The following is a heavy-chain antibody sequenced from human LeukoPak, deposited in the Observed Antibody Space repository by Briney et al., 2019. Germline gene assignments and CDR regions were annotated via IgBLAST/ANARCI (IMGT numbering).Heavy chain of an antibody. Sequence: PSETLSLTCAVYGGSFSGYYWSWIRQPPGKGLEWIGEINHSGGTAYNPFLKRRVSILVDMSKNQFSLKLSSVTAADTAVYYCARGCGSGSYSYYFDYWGQGTLVTVSS. CDR3: ARGCGSGSYSYYFDY. V-gene: IGHV4-34*01. D-gene: IGHD3-10*01. CDR2: INHSGGT. J-gene: IGHJ4*02. CDR1: GGSFSGYY.